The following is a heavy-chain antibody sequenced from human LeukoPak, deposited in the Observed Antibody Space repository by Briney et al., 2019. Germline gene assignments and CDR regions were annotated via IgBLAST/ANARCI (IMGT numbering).Heavy chain of an antibody. CDR1: GFTFSSYA. D-gene: IGHD5-12*01. J-gene: IGHJ4*02. CDR2: IGGSGRDT. V-gene: IGHV3-23*01. Sequence: PGGSLRLSCTASGFTFSSYAMSWVRQAPGKGLEWVSAIGGSGRDTYYADSVKGRFTLSRDNSKNTLYLQMNSLRAEDTAVYYCAKDRGGGYLEIDYWGQGTLVTVSS. CDR3: AKDRGGGYLEIDY.